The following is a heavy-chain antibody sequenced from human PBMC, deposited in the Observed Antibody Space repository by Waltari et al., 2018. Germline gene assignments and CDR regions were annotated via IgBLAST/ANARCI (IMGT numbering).Heavy chain of an antibody. J-gene: IGHJ4*02. D-gene: IGHD4-17*01. CDR1: GFTFSSYS. Sequence: EVQLVESGGGLVKPGGSLRLSCAASGFTFSSYSMNWVRQAPGKGLEWFSSISRSSSYIYDADSVKGRFTISRDNAKNSLYLQINSLRAEDMAVYYCARDCYGDYYFDYWGQGTLVTVSS. CDR3: ARDCYGDYYFDY. V-gene: IGHV3-21*01. CDR2: ISRSSSYI.